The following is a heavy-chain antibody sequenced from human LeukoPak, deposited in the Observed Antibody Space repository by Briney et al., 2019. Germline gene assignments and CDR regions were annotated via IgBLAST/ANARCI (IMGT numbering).Heavy chain of an antibody. Sequence: PSETLSLTCAVYGGSFSGYYWSWIRQPPGKGLEWIGEINHSGSTDYNPSLKSRVTISVDTSKNQFSLKLSSVTAADAAVYYCARLRPSWSGKYNWFDPWGQGTLVTVSS. V-gene: IGHV4-34*01. J-gene: IGHJ5*02. CDR3: ARLRPSWSGKYNWFDP. D-gene: IGHD3-10*01. CDR2: INHSGST. CDR1: GGSFSGYY.